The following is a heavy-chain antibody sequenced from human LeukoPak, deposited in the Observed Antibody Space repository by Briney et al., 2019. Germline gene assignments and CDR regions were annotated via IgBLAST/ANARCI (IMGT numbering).Heavy chain of an antibody. Sequence: ASVKVSCKASGYTFTSYGISWVRQAPGQGLEWMGWINPNSGGTNYAQKFQGRVTMTRDTSISTAYMELSRLRSDDTAVYYCARDLGRAAADYWGQGTLVTVSS. J-gene: IGHJ4*02. CDR1: GYTFTSYG. CDR3: ARDLGRAAADY. D-gene: IGHD6-13*01. CDR2: INPNSGGT. V-gene: IGHV1-2*02.